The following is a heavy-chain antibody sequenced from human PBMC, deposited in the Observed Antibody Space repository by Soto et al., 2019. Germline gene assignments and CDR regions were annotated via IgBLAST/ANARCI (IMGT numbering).Heavy chain of an antibody. CDR3: ERVGGGLASLGYYGMDV. CDR2: INPNSGGT. V-gene: IGHV1-2*04. J-gene: IGHJ6*02. Sequence: QVQLVQSGAEVKKTGASVKVSCKASGYTFIGYYIHWVRQAPGQGLEWMGWINPNSGGTNYAQRFQGWVTMTRDKSISTAYMELSRLKSDDTAVYYCERVGGGLASLGYYGMDVWGQGTTVTVSS. D-gene: IGHD3-10*01. CDR1: GYTFIGYY.